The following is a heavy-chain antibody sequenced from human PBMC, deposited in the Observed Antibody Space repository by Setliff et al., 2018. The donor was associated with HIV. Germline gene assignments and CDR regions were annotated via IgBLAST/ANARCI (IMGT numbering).Heavy chain of an antibody. CDR2: INIRSGNT. J-gene: IGHJ1*01. D-gene: IGHD3-10*01. V-gene: IGHV1-18*01. Sequence: GASVKVSCKASGYSFTTSGVSWVRQAPGQGLEWMGWINIRSGNTNYAQKFQGRVTMTTDTSTSTAYMELRSLRSDDTAVYYCARDWAEDYYGSGSFQYWGQGTLVTVSS. CDR3: ARDWAEDYYGSGSFQY. CDR1: GYSFTTSG.